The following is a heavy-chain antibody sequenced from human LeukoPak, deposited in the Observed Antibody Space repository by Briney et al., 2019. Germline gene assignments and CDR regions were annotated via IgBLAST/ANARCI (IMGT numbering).Heavy chain of an antibody. V-gene: IGHV3-7*01. J-gene: IGHJ4*02. CDR1: GFTFSSYW. CDR3: ARHAVPGYSSGWYTA. Sequence: PGGSLRLSCAASGFTFSSYWMTWVRQAPEKGLEWVANIKQDGSEKYYVDSVKGRFTISRDNAKNSLYLQMNSLRDEDTAVYYCARHAVPGYSSGWYTAWGQGTLVTVSS. D-gene: IGHD6-19*01. CDR2: IKQDGSEK.